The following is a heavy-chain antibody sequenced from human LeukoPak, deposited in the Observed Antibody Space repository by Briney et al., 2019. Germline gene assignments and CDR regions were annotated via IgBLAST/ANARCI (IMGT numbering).Heavy chain of an antibody. J-gene: IGHJ4*02. Sequence: GGSLRLSCAASGFTFSSYSMNWVRQAPGKGLEWVSSISSSSSYIYYADSVKGRFTISRDNAKNSLYLQMNSLRAEDTAVYYCATIKRNGAPTDFDYWGQGTLVTVSS. V-gene: IGHV3-21*01. D-gene: IGHD1-1*01. CDR1: GFTFSSYS. CDR3: ATIKRNGAPTDFDY. CDR2: ISSSSSYI.